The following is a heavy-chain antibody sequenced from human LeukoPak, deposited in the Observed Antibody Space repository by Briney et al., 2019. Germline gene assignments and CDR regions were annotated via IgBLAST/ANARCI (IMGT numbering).Heavy chain of an antibody. CDR1: GGSFSSYY. CDR2: IYTSRST. D-gene: IGHD6-13*01. Sequence: SETLSLTCAVYGGSFSSYYWSWIRQPAGKGLEWIGRIYTSRSTNYNPSLKSRVTMSVDTSKNQFSLKLSSVTAADTAVYYCARLVPAYSSSWHWWFDPWGQGTLVTVSS. V-gene: IGHV4-59*10. J-gene: IGHJ5*02. CDR3: ARLVPAYSSSWHWWFDP.